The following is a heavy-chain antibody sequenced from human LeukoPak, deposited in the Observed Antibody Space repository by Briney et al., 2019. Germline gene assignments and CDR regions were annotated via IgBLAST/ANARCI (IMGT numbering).Heavy chain of an antibody. Sequence: ASVTVSCTASGYTFTGYYMHWVRQAPGQGLEWMGWINPNSGGTNYAQKFQGRVTMTRDTSISTAYMELSRLRSDDTAVYYCARDGGRPYYDFWSGYQAFDYWGQGTLVTVSS. V-gene: IGHV1-2*02. CDR2: INPNSGGT. CDR1: GYTFTGYY. D-gene: IGHD3-3*01. CDR3: ARDGGRPYYDFWSGYQAFDY. J-gene: IGHJ4*02.